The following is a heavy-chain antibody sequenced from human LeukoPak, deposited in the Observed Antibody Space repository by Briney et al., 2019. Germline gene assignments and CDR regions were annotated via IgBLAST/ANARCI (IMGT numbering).Heavy chain of an antibody. Sequence: GESLKISCKTSGYTFSKYWIGWVRQKSGKGLEWMGIIDPNDSDTRYSPSFQGPVTISADTSTSTAHLQWSSLMASDTAMYYCVRGRGYYDSYNGYYDPDNWFETWGQGTLVTVSS. D-gene: IGHD3-16*01. CDR1: GYTFSKYW. CDR2: IDPNDSDT. CDR3: VRGRGYYDSYNGYYDPDNWFET. J-gene: IGHJ5*02. V-gene: IGHV5-51*01.